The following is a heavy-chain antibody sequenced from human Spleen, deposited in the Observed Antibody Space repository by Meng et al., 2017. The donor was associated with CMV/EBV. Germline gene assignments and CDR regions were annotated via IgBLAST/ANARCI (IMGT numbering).Heavy chain of an antibody. D-gene: IGHD3-22*01. CDR2: IKQDGSKK. Sequence: GESLKISCAASGFIFSSFWMSWVRQAPGKGLQWVANIKQDGSKKYYVDSVKGRFTIPRDNAKNSLFLQMDTLRAEDTAVYYCARADSSGYESAVDIWGQGTMVTVSS. J-gene: IGHJ3*02. V-gene: IGHV3-7*01. CDR1: GFIFSSFW. CDR3: ARADSSGYESAVDI.